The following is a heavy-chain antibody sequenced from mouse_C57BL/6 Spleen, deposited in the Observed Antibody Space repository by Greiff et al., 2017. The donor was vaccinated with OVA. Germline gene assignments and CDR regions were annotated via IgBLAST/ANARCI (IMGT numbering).Heavy chain of an antibody. CDR3: AREGDYYAMDY. V-gene: IGHV1-64*01. CDR1: GYTFTSYW. J-gene: IGHJ4*01. CDR2: IHPNSGST. Sequence: QVQLQQPGAELVKPGASVKLSCKASGYTFTSYWMHWVKQRPGQGLEWIGMIHPNSGSTNYNEKFKSKATLTVDKSSSTAYMQLSSLTSEDSAVYYCAREGDYYAMDYWGQGTSVTVSS.